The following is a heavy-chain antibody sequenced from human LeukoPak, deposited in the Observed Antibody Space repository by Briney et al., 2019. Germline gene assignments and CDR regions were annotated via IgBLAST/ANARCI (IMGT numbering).Heavy chain of an antibody. V-gene: IGHV3-23*01. CDR3: ARTCGGNCYGTLES. Sequence: GGSLRLSCAASEFTFSNYAMTWVRQTPGKGLEWVSAISGSGTNTYYADSAKGRFSISRDNSKNTLYLQMNSLRAEDTALYCCARTCGGNCYGTLESWGQGTLVTVSS. CDR1: EFTFSNYA. D-gene: IGHD2-21*02. CDR2: ISGSGTNT. J-gene: IGHJ4*02.